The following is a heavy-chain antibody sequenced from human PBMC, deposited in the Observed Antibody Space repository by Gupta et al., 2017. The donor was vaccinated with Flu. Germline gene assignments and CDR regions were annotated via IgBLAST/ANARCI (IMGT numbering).Heavy chain of an antibody. J-gene: IGHJ4*02. D-gene: IGHD3-3*01. V-gene: IGHV4-39*01. CDR3: ARQTWTSRFLEVGYVDN. CDR2: IYHSGTT. Sequence: PGRGLQWIGSIYHSGTTYFNPSLYSRVTISVDTSKNQISLRLTSLTAADTAVYYCARQTWTSRFLEVGYVDNWGQGTLVTVSS.